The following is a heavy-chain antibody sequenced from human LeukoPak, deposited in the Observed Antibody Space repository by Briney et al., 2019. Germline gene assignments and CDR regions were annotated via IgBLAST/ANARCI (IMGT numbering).Heavy chain of an antibody. CDR3: ARDVIGGDGYNYFGY. CDR2: ISSSGSTI. Sequence: PGGSLRLSCAASGFTFSSYEMNWVRQAPGKGLEWVSYISSSGSTIYYADSVKGRFTISRDNAKNSLYLQMNSLRAEDTAVYYCARDVIGGDGYNYFGYWGQGTLVTVSS. D-gene: IGHD5-24*01. J-gene: IGHJ4*02. CDR1: GFTFSSYE. V-gene: IGHV3-48*03.